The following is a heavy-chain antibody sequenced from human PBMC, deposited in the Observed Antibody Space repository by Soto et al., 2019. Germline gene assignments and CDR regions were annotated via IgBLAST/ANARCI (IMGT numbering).Heavy chain of an antibody. J-gene: IGHJ6*02. CDR2: ISYDGSNK. CDR3: AKQVAAENGMDV. Sequence: QVQLVESGGGVVQPGRSLRLSCAASGFTFSSYGMHWVRQAPGKGLEWVAVISYDGSNKYYADSVKGRFTISRDNSENTLYLQMNSLRAEDTAVYYCAKQVAAENGMDVWGQGTTVTVSS. CDR1: GFTFSSYG. V-gene: IGHV3-30*18. D-gene: IGHD2-15*01.